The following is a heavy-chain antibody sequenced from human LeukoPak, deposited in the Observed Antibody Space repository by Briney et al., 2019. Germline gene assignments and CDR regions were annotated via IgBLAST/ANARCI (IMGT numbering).Heavy chain of an antibody. D-gene: IGHD3-22*01. CDR2: IYYSGST. CDR3: ARLPYYYDSSGYYYLFDY. V-gene: IGHV4-59*08. J-gene: IGHJ4*02. Sequence: PSETLSLTCTVSGGSISSYYWSWIRQPPGKGLEWIGYIYYSGSTYYNPSLKSRVTISVDTSKNQFSLKLSSVTAADTAVYYCARLPYYYDSSGYYYLFDYWGQGTLVTVSS. CDR1: GGSISSYY.